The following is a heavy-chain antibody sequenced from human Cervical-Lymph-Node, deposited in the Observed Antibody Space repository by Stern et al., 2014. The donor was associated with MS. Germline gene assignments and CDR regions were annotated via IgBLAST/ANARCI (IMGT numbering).Heavy chain of an antibody. Sequence: QLQLQESGPGLVKPSQTLSLTCTVSGGSVSTYNYYWTWIRQPAGKGLEWIGRIYASGNTNYNPSLKGRVTISLDTSRNPFSLKLPSVTAADTAVYYCATSGGRRGDFRDYWGQGTLVTVSS. CDR1: GGSVSTYNYY. CDR2: IYASGNT. D-gene: IGHD4-17*01. CDR3: ATSGGRRGDFRDY. J-gene: IGHJ4*02. V-gene: IGHV4-61*02.